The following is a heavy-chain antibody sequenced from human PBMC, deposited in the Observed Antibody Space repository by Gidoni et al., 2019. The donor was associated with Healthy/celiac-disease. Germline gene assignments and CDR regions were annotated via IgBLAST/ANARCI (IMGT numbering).Heavy chain of an antibody. Sequence: KGLEWMGIIYPGDSDTRYSPSFQGQVTISADKSISTAYLQWSSLKALDTAMYYCARQADYDFDYWGQGTLVTVSS. CDR2: IYPGDSDT. D-gene: IGHD4-17*01. J-gene: IGHJ4*02. V-gene: IGHV5-51*01. CDR3: ARQADYDFDY.